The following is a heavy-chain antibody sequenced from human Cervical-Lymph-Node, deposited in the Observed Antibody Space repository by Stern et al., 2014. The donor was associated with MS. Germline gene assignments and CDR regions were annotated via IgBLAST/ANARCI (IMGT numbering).Heavy chain of an antibody. V-gene: IGHV3-11*06. D-gene: IGHD6-19*01. CDR1: GFSFSDYY. CDR2: ISGSTSYT. CDR3: ARGYSSGWYAGSDY. Sequence: VQLVQSGGGLVKPGGSLRLSCAASGFSFSDYYMSWIRQAPGKGLEWVTYISGSTSYTKYADSVKGRFTISRDNTKNSLYLQMNSLSAEDTAVYYRARGYSSGWYAGSDYWGQGSLVTVSS. J-gene: IGHJ4*02.